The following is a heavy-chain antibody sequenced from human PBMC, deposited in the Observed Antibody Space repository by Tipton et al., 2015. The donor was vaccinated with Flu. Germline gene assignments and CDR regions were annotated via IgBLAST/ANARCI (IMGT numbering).Heavy chain of an antibody. CDR2: IYYSGST. Sequence: LRLSCTVSGGSISSSSYYWGWIRQPPGKGLEWIGSIYYSGSTYYNPSLKSRVTISVDTSKNQFSLKLSSVTAADTAGYYCARLRANYYDSSGYSDYWGQGTLVAVSS. D-gene: IGHD3-22*01. V-gene: IGHV4-39*07. CDR3: ARLRANYYDSSGYSDY. J-gene: IGHJ4*02. CDR1: GGSISSSSYY.